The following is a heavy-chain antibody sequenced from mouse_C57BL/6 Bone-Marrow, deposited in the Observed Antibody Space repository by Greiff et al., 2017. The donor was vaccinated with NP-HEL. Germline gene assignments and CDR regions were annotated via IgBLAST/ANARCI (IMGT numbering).Heavy chain of an antibody. CDR2: INPNNGGT. V-gene: IGHV1-26*01. Sequence: EVQLQQSGPELVKPGASVKISCKTSGYTFTDYYMNWVKQSHGKSLEWIGDINPNNGGTSYNQTFKGKATLTVDKSSSPAYMELRSLTSEDSAVYYCARRLLRYWYFDVWGTGTTVTVSS. CDR1: GYTFTDYY. D-gene: IGHD1-1*01. J-gene: IGHJ1*03. CDR3: ARRLLRYWYFDV.